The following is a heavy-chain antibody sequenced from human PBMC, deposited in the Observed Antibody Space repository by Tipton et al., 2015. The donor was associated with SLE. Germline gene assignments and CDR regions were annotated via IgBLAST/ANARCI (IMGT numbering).Heavy chain of an antibody. CDR1: LGSITRSDHY. CDR3: ATQEGGSYYYFDY. V-gene: IGHV4-39*07. CDR2: VYYSGTT. J-gene: IGHJ4*02. D-gene: IGHD1-26*01. Sequence: TLSLTCTVSLGSITRSDHYWGWIRQPPEKGLEWIGSVYYSGTTYSNPSLKSRVTTSIDTSKNQFSLKLNSVTAADTAVYYCATQEGGSYYYFDYWGQGMLVTVSS.